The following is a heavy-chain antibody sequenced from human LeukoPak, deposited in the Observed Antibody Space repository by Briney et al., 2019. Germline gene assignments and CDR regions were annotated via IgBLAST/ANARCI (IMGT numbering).Heavy chain of an antibody. CDR3: ERDCGLLWFGDLLPHHDAFDI. J-gene: IGHJ3*02. CDR1: GYTFTGYY. D-gene: IGHD3-10*01. CDR2: INPNSGGT. V-gene: IGHV1-2*02. Sequence: ASVKVSCKASGYTFTGYYMHWVRQAPGQGLEWMGWINPNSGGTNYAQKFQGRVTMTRDTSISTAYMELSRLRSDDTAVYYCERDCGLLWFGDLLPHHDAFDIWGQGTMVTVSS.